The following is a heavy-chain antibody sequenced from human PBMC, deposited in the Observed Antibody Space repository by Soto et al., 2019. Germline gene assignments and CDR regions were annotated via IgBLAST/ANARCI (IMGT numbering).Heavy chain of an antibody. CDR2: IYDSGRA. D-gene: IGHD2-21*01. V-gene: IGHV4-31*03. CDR1: GDSVSSGGSY. CDR3: ERDNPSFLGANAFDI. Sequence: ASETLSLTCSVSGDSVSSGGSYWSWVRQHPGRGLEWIGFIYDSGRAYYNPSLKSRVIVSVDTSQNQFSLKLSSVTAADTAVYYCERDNPSFLGANAFDICGPGRMVTV. J-gene: IGHJ3*02.